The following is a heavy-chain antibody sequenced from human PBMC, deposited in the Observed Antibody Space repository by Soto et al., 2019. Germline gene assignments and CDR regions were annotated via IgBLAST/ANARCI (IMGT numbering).Heavy chain of an antibody. J-gene: IGHJ4*02. Sequence: EVQLLESGGGLVQPGESLRLSCAASGFTFSSYAMSWVRQAPGKGLESVSVISGSDDSTYYADSVKGRFTISRDNSKNTLYLQMNSLRAEDTAVYYCAKRSSSSTFDYWGQRTLVTVSS. D-gene: IGHD6-6*01. CDR1: GFTFSSYA. CDR2: ISGSDDST. CDR3: AKRSSSSTFDY. V-gene: IGHV3-23*01.